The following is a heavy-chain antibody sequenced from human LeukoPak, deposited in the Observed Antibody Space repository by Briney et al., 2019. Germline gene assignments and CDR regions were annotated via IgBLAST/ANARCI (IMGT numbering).Heavy chain of an antibody. Sequence: SETQTLTCTVSGDFISSSNYYWGWIRQPPGKGLEWIGTTSYSGRTYYNPYLRSRVTISIATSKNQISLKLRSVTAADSAVYYCARLRCPTRCYGVYWGQGTLVTVSS. CDR3: ARLRCPTRCYGVY. D-gene: IGHD2-2*01. J-gene: IGHJ4*02. V-gene: IGHV4-39*01. CDR2: TSYSGRT. CDR1: GDFISSSNYY.